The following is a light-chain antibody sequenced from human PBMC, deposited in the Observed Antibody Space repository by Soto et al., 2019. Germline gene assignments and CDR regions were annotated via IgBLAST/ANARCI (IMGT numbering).Light chain of an antibody. CDR1: SSNIGAGYD. J-gene: IGLJ2*01. CDR3: QSYDSSLSAVV. Sequence: QSVLTQPPSVSGAPGQRVTISCTGSSSNIGAGYDVHWYQQVPGTAPKVLIYGNSNRPSGVPDRFSGSKSGTSASLAITGLQAEDEADYYWQSYDSSLSAVVFGGGTKLTVL. CDR2: GNS. V-gene: IGLV1-40*01.